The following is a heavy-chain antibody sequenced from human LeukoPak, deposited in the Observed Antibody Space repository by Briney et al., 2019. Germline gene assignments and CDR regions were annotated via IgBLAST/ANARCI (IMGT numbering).Heavy chain of an antibody. D-gene: IGHD5/OR15-5a*01. V-gene: IGHV3-13*01. CDR3: VRGGIRVSGIDAFDI. J-gene: IGHJ3*02. CDR2: IGIGDDT. CDR1: GFTFRSYD. Sequence: GGSLRLSCTASGFTFRSYDMHWVRQLPGGGLEWVSAIGIGDDTHYPDSVKGRFTISRENAKNSLYLQMNTLRDGGTAVYYCVRGGIRVSGIDAFDIWGQGTMVTVSS.